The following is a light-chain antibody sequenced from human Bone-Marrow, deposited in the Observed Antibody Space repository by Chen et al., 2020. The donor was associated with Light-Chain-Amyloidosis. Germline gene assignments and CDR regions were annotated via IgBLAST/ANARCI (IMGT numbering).Light chain of an antibody. CDR3: QSADSSGTYEVI. J-gene: IGLJ2*01. V-gene: IGLV3-25*03. Sequence: SYELTQPPSVSVSPGHTARLTCSGDDLPTKYAYWYQHKPGQAPVLVIHRDTERPSGISERFSGYSSGTTATLTISGVQAEDEADYHCQSADSSGTYEVIFGGGTKLTV. CDR2: RDT. CDR1: DLPTKY.